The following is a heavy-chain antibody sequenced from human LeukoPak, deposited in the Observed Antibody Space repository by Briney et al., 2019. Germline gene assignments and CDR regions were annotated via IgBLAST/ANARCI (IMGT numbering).Heavy chain of an antibody. CDR1: GFTVSSNY. J-gene: IGHJ6*02. V-gene: IGHV3-53*01. Sequence: GGSLRLSCAASGFTVSSNYMSWVRQAPGKGLEWVSVICSGGSTYYADSVKGRFTISRDNSKNTLYLQMNSLRAEDTAVYYCARALGGYYGMDVWGQGTTVTVSS. CDR3: ARALGGYYGMDV. D-gene: IGHD3-16*01. CDR2: ICSGGST.